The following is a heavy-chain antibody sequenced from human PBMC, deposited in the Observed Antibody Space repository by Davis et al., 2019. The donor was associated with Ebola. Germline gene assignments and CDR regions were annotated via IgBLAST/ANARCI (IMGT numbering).Heavy chain of an antibody. D-gene: IGHD4-11*01. Sequence: GESLKISCAASGFTFSSYAMHWVRQAPGKGLEWVSAISGSGGSTYYADSVKGRFTISRDNSKNTLYLQMNSLRAEDTAVYYCASFRLPYYYGMDVWGQGTLVTVSS. V-gene: IGHV3-23*01. J-gene: IGHJ6*02. CDR3: ASFRLPYYYGMDV. CDR1: GFTFSSYA. CDR2: ISGSGGST.